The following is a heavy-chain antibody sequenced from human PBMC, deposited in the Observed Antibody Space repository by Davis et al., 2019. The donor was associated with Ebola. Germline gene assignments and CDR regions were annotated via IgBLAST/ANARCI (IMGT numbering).Heavy chain of an antibody. J-gene: IGHJ4*02. Sequence: PSETLSLTCTVSGGSISSYYWSWIRQPPGKGLEWIGYIYYSGSTNYNPSLKSRVTISVDTSKNQFSLKLSSVTAADTAVYYCARLYSSSSRAPFDYWGQGTLVTVSS. D-gene: IGHD6-6*01. CDR2: IYYSGST. V-gene: IGHV4-59*01. CDR3: ARLYSSSSRAPFDY. CDR1: GGSISSYY.